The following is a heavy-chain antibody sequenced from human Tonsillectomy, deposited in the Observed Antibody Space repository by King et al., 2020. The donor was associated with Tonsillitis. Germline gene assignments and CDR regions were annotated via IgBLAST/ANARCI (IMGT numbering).Heavy chain of an antibody. D-gene: IGHD6-6*01. CDR1: GFTFSSYW. V-gene: IGHV3-7*03. J-gene: IGHJ4*02. CDR3: ARDAWDFEYSSSLDY. CDR2: IKPDGSDK. Sequence: VQLVESGGGLVQPGGSLRLSCAASGFTFSSYWMSWVRQAPGKGLEWVADIKPDGSDKYYVDSVKGRFTISRDNAKNSLYLQMNGLRAEDTAVYYCARDAWDFEYSSSLDYWGQGTLVTVSS.